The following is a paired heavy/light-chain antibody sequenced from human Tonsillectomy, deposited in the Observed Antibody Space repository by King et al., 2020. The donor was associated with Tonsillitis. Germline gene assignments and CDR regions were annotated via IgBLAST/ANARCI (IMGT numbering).Heavy chain of an antibody. J-gene: IGHJ4*02. CDR1: GFTFTGYY. CDR3: AIVSGYCTSSRCSSYHFDH. V-gene: IGHV1-2*02. CDR2: INPNSGGP. Sequence: QVQLLQSGAELKRPGASVKVSCKASGFTFTGYYIHWVRQAPGQGLEWMGWINPNSGGPTYAQRFQGRVTMTRDTSISTASMELSSLRSDDTAVYYCAIVSGYCTSSRCSSYHFDHWGQGTPVTVSP. D-gene: IGHD2-15*01.
Light chain of an antibody. J-gene: IGKJ4*01. CDR2: LGS. Sequence: EIVMTQSPVSLPVTPGEPASISCRSSQSLLYSNGYNYVGWYLQKPGQSPHLLIYLGSNRASGVPDRFSASGSGTDFTLKISRVEAEDVGVYYCMQTLQTPLTFGGGTNVEIK. CDR3: MQTLQTPLT. V-gene: IGKV2-28*01. CDR1: QSLLYSNGYNY.